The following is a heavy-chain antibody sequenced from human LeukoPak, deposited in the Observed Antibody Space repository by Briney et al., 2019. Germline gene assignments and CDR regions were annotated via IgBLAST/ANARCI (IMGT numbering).Heavy chain of an antibody. V-gene: IGHV4-59*01. J-gene: IGHJ4*02. CDR3: ARDFPPSNY. CDR1: GGSISSYY. Sequence: SETLSLTCTVSGGSISSYYWSWIRQPPGKGLEWIGYIYYSGSTNYNPSFKSRVTISVDTSKNQFSLKLSSVTAADTAVYYCARDFPPSNYWGQGTLVTVSS. CDR2: IYYSGST.